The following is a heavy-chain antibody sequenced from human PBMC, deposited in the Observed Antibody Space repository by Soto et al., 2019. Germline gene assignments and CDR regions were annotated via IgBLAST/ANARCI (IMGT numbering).Heavy chain of an antibody. CDR1: GYTFTSYD. V-gene: IGHV1-8*01. CDR3: ARRNPRDTAMDY. D-gene: IGHD5-18*01. CDR2: MNPNTGNT. J-gene: IGHJ4*02. Sequence: ASVKVSCKASGYTFTSYDINWVRQATGQGLEWMGWMNPNTGNTGYAQKFQGRVTMTRNTSISTAYMALSSLRSEDTAVYYCARRNPRDTAMDYWGQGTLVTVSS.